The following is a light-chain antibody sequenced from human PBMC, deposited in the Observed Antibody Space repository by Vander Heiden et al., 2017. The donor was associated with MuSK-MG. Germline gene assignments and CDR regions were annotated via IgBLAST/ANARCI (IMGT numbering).Light chain of an antibody. CDR2: ANN. CDR3: QSYDTSRSASVV. Sequence: QSVLTHPPSVSGAPGQRVTISCTGSSSNIGAGYDVHWYQQLPGTAPKLLIYANNNRPSGVPDRFSGSNSGTSASLAITGLQAEDEADYYCQSYDTSRSASVVFGGGTKLTVL. V-gene: IGLV1-40*01. J-gene: IGLJ2*01. CDR1: SSNIGAGYD.